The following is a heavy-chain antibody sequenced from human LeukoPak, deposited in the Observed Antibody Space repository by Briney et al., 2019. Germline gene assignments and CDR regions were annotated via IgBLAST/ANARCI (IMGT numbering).Heavy chain of an antibody. V-gene: IGHV1-69*04. Sequence: SVKVSCKASGGTFSSYAISWVRQAPGQGLEWMGRIIPILGIANYAQKFQGRVTITADKSTSTAYMELSSLRSEDTAVYYCARDSGYCSGGSCYGNWFDPWGQGTLVTVSS. J-gene: IGHJ5*02. CDR1: GGTFSSYA. CDR3: ARDSGYCSGGSCYGNWFDP. D-gene: IGHD2-15*01. CDR2: IIPILGIA.